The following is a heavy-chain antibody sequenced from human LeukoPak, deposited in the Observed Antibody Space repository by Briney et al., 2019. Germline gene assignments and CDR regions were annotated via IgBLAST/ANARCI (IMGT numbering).Heavy chain of an antibody. D-gene: IGHD1-1*01. V-gene: IGHV3-23*01. CDR2: ISGSGGST. CDR3: AKVPLERRIVGPYYFDY. CDR1: GFTFSNYG. Sequence: GGTLRLSCAASGFTFSNYGMSWVRQAPGKGLEWVSAISGSGGSTYYADSVKGRFTISRDNSKNTLYLQMNSLRAEDTAVYYCAKVPLERRIVGPYYFDYWGQGTLVTVSS. J-gene: IGHJ4*02.